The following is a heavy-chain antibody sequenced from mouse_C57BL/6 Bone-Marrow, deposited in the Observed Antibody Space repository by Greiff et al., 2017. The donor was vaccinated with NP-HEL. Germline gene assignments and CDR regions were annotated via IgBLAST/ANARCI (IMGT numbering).Heavy chain of an antibody. Sequence: EVQGVESGGGLVQPGGSLKLSCAASGFTFSNYGMAWVRQAPRKGPEWVAFIRNLAYSIYYADTVTGRFTISSENAKHTLYLEMSMLRSEDTAMYYCARQGFYYVFDYWGQGTTLTGSS. CDR2: IRNLAYSI. CDR1: GFTFSNYG. J-gene: IGHJ2*01. CDR3: ARQGFYYVFDY. D-gene: IGHD1-1*01. V-gene: IGHV5-15*01.